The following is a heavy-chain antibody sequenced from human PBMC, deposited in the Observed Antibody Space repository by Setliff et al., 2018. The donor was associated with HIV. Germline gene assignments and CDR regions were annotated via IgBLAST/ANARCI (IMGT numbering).Heavy chain of an antibody. J-gene: IGHJ6*02. Sequence: PGGSLRLSCAASGFTFSSYAMTWARQSQGKGLECVAVISGSGGDTYYADTVKGRFVITREKSKSTLYMQMNSLMAEDTAVYYCAKAPHTKLGEVWKYGSGSYYKVGHYYYGMDVWGQGTTVTVSS. CDR2: ISGSGGDT. D-gene: IGHD3-10*01. CDR3: AKAPHTKLGEVWKYGSGSYYKVGHYYYGMDV. CDR1: GFTFSSYA. V-gene: IGHV3-23*01.